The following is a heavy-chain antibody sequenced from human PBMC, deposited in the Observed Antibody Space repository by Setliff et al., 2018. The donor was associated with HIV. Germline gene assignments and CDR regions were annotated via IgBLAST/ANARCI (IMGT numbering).Heavy chain of an antibody. J-gene: IGHJ4*02. Sequence: SETLSLTCSVSGDSISSSSYYWGWIRQPPGKGLEWIGSIYYSGSTYYNPSLKSRVTISVDTSKSLFSLKLGSVTAADTAVYYCARHAGSRGYYPRPFDYWGQGTLVTVSS. CDR2: IYYSGST. CDR1: GDSISSSSYY. V-gene: IGHV4-39*01. CDR3: ARHAGSRGYYPRPFDY. D-gene: IGHD3-22*01.